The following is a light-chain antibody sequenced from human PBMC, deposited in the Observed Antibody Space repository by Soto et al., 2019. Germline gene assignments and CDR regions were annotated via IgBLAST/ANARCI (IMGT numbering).Light chain of an antibody. CDR2: ANT. J-gene: IGLJ1*01. Sequence: QSVLTQPPSVSGAPGQRVTISCTGSSSNIGAGYDVHWYQQLPGTAPKLLIYANTNRPSGVPDRFSGSKSGTSASLAITGLQAEDEADYYCSSYTNSGVFGTGTKVTVL. CDR3: SSYTNSGV. CDR1: SSNIGAGYD. V-gene: IGLV1-40*01.